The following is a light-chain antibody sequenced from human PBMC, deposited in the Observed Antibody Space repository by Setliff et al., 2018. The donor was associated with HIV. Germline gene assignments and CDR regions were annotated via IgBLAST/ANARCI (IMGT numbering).Light chain of an antibody. Sequence: QSALTQPRSVPGSPGQSVTISCTGTSSDVGGYNYVSWYQQHPGKAPKLMIYDVTKRPSGVPDRFSGSKSGNTASLTISGLRAEDEADYYCCSYAGSPLYVFGTGTKVTVL. CDR1: SSDVGGYNY. CDR3: CSYAGSPLYV. V-gene: IGLV2-11*01. CDR2: DVT. J-gene: IGLJ1*01.